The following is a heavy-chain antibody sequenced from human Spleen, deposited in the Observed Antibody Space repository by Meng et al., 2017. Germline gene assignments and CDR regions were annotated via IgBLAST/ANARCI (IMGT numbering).Heavy chain of an antibody. CDR2: ISNNGGNT. V-gene: IGHV3-23*01. D-gene: IGHD1/OR15-1a*01. Sequence: GGSLRLSCTASGFIFSNYAMSWVRQAPGKGLEWVSIISNNGGNTYYIDSVKGRFTISRDNSKNTLYLQMNGLRAEDTAVYYCGKGGRNINYWGQGTLVTVSS. J-gene: IGHJ4*02. CDR3: GKGGRNINY. CDR1: GFIFSNYA.